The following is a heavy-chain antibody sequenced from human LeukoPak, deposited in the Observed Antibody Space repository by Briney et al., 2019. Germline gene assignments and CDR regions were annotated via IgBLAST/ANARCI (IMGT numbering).Heavy chain of an antibody. V-gene: IGHV3-23*01. D-gene: IGHD3-10*01. CDR1: GFTFSSYA. J-gene: IGHJ4*02. Sequence: GSLRLSCAASGFTFSSYAMSWVRQAPGKGLEWVSAISGSGGSTYYADSVKGRFTISRDNSKNTLYLQMNSLRAEDTALYYCAKGGSGSGTNYFDYWGQGTLVTVSS. CDR3: AKGGSGSGTNYFDY. CDR2: ISGSGGST.